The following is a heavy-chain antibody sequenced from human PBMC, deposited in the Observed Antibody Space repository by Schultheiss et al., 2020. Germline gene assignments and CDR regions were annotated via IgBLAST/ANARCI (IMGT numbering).Heavy chain of an antibody. V-gene: IGHV3-64D*06. J-gene: IGHJ6*01. D-gene: IGHD5-12*01. CDR1: GFTFSSYA. CDR3: VRVDIVATTGRSYYGMDV. Sequence: GESLKISCSASGFTFSSYAMHWVRQAPGKGLEYVSAISSNGGSTYYADSVKGRFTISRDNSKNTLYLQMSSLRAEDTAVYYCVRVDIVATTGRSYYGMDVWGQGTTVTVCS. CDR2: ISSNGGST.